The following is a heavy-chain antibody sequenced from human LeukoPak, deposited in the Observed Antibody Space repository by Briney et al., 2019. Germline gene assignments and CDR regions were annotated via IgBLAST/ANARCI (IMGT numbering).Heavy chain of an antibody. Sequence: SETLSLTCAVYGGSFSGYYWSWIRQPPGKGLEWIGEINHSGSTNYNPSLKSRVTISVDTSKNQFSLKLSSVTAADTAVYYCARGRGLRYSNYYYYGMDVRGQGTTVTVSS. CDR2: INHSGST. CDR3: ARGRGLRYSNYYYYGMDV. V-gene: IGHV4-34*01. J-gene: IGHJ6*02. D-gene: IGHD3-9*01. CDR1: GGSFSGYY.